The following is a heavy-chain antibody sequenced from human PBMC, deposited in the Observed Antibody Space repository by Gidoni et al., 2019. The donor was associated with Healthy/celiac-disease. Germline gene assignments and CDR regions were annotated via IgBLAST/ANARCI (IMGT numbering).Heavy chain of an antibody. J-gene: IGHJ4*02. V-gene: IGHV1-3*05. CDR2: INAGNGNT. CDR3: ARGLGTHLFDY. D-gene: IGHD1-1*01. Sequence: QVQLVQSGAEEKKPRASVKASCKASGYTFPSYAMHWVRQAPGQRLEWMGWINAGNGNTKYSQKFQGRVTITRDTSASTAYMELSSLRSEDTAVYYCARGLGTHLFDYWGQGTLVTVSS. CDR1: GYTFPSYA.